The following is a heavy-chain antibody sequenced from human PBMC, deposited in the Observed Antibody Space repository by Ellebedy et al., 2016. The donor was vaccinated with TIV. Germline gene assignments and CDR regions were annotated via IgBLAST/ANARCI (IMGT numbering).Heavy chain of an antibody. CDR1: GGSLSDNY. V-gene: IGHV4-59*01. Sequence: SETLSLTCAVSGGSLSDNYWTWIRQPPGKGLEWIGYLYYTGSTNCNPSLESRVTISVNTPRNQFSLKLSSVTAADTAVYYCVSSASMDAFDLWGQGTMVTVSS. CDR3: VSSASMDAFDL. CDR2: LYYTGST. D-gene: IGHD3-16*01. J-gene: IGHJ3*01.